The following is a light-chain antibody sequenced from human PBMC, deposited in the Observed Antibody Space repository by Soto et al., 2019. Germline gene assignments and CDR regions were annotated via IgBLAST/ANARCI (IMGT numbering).Light chain of an antibody. CDR3: QQYDSSPYT. V-gene: IGKV3-20*01. CDR1: QSIGSSF. CDR2: GAS. J-gene: IGKJ2*01. Sequence: EIVLTQSPGTLSLSPGEGAALSCRASQSIGSSFLAWYQQKPGQAPRLLIYGASSRATGIPDRFSGSGPGTDFTLTISRLEPEDFAVYYCQQYDSSPYTFGQGTKLEIK.